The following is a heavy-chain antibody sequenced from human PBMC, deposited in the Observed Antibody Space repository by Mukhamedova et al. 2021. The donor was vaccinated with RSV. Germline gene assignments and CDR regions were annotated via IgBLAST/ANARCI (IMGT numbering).Heavy chain of an antibody. V-gene: IGHV4-59*01. CDR3: ASSRGVRAAISVFHY. CDR2: IYYSGST. J-gene: IGHJ4*02. Sequence: GLEWIGYIYYSGSTNYNPSLKSRVTISVDTSKNQFSLKLSSVTAADTAVYYCASSRGVRAAISVFHYWGQGTLVTVPS. D-gene: IGHD3-10*01.